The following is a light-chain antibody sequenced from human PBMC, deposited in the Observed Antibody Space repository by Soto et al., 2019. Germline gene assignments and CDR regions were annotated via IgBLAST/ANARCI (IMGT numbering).Light chain of an antibody. CDR1: QSVSSN. J-gene: IGKJ1*01. Sequence: EIVMTQSPATLSVSPGERATLSCRASQSVSSNLAWYQQKPGQAPRLLIYGASTRATGIPARFSGSGSGTEFTLTISSLRSEDFEVYYYQQYNNWPPKTFGQGTKVEIK. CDR3: QQYNNWPPKT. V-gene: IGKV3-15*01. CDR2: GAS.